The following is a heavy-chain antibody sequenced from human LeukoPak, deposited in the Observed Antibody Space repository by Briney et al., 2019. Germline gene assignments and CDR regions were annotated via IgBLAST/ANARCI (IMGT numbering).Heavy chain of an antibody. Sequence: GGSLRLSCAASGFTFSSYSMNWVRQAPGKGLEWVSYISSSSSTIYYADSVKGRFTISRDNAKNSLYLQMNSLRAEDTAVYYCARGSDYYDSSHFDYWGQGTLVTVSS. J-gene: IGHJ4*02. V-gene: IGHV3-48*01. CDR2: ISSSSSTI. D-gene: IGHD3-22*01. CDR1: GFTFSSYS. CDR3: ARGSDYYDSSHFDY.